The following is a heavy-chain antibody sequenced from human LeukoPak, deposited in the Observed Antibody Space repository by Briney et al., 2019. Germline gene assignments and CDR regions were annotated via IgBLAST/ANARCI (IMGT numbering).Heavy chain of an antibody. D-gene: IGHD4-17*01. Sequence: PGGSLRLSCAASGFTFTNYAMSWVRQAPGKGLEWVSGITGRDGSRFYADSVKGRFTISRDNSMKTLYLQMNSLRAEDTAVYYCAKDAHDYGDYYFDYWGQGTLVTVSS. CDR3: AKDAHDYGDYYFDY. CDR1: GFTFTNYA. CDR2: ITGRDGSR. J-gene: IGHJ4*02. V-gene: IGHV3-23*01.